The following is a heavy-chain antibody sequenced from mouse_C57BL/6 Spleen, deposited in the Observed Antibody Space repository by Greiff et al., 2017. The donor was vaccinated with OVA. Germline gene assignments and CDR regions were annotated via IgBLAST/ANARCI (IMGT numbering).Heavy chain of an antibody. CDR3: TVTAQATDFDY. V-gene: IGHV14-4*01. CDR1: GFNIKDDY. Sequence: EVQRVESGAELVRPGASVKLSCTASGFNIKDDYMHWVKQRPEQGLEWIGWIDPENGDTEYASKFQGKATITADTSSNTAYLQLSSLTSEDAAVDCCTVTAQATDFDYWGQGTTLTVSS. J-gene: IGHJ2*01. D-gene: IGHD3-2*02. CDR2: IDPENGDT.